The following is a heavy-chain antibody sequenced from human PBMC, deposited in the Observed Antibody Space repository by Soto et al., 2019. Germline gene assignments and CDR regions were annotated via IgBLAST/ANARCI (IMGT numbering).Heavy chain of an antibody. CDR3: ARSDMTVAAAFNI. J-gene: IGHJ3*02. CDR2: INAGNGNT. CDR1: GYTITNYA. V-gene: IGHV1-3*01. Sequence: QAQLVQSGAEVKKPGASVKVSCKASGYTITNYAIHWVRQAPGQGLEWMGWINAGNGNTKYSQNFQGRVTITRDTSARTAYLELSSLRSEDTAVYFCARSDMTVAAAFNIWGQGTKVTVSS. D-gene: IGHD6-19*01.